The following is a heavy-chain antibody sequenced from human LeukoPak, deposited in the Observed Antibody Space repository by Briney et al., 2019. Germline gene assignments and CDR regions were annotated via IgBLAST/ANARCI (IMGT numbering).Heavy chain of an antibody. J-gene: IGHJ4*02. D-gene: IGHD2-2*02. CDR3: ASRPIVVVPAAIVDSSGYDY. V-gene: IGHV1-69*06. CDR2: IIPIFGTA. Sequence: ASVKVSCKASGGTFNSSAISWVRQAPGQGLEWMGGIIPIFGTANYAQKFQGRVTITADKSTSTAYMELSSLRSEDTAVYYCASRPIVVVPAAIVDSSGYDYWGQGTLVTVSS. CDR1: GGTFNSSA.